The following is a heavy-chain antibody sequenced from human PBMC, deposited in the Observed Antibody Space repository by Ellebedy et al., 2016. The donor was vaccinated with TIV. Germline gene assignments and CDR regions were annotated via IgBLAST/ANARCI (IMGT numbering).Heavy chain of an antibody. CDR3: ARRRELVGVGWFDP. D-gene: IGHD3-3*01. CDR1: GFSLSTSGVG. Sequence: SGPTLVKPTQTLTLTCTFSGFSLSTSGVGVGWIRQSPGKALEWLALIYWNDDKRYRPSLKSRFTITKDTSKNQVVLSMTNMDPVDTATYYCARRRELVGVGWFDPWGQGTLVTVSS. J-gene: IGHJ5*02. V-gene: IGHV2-5*01. CDR2: IYWNDDK.